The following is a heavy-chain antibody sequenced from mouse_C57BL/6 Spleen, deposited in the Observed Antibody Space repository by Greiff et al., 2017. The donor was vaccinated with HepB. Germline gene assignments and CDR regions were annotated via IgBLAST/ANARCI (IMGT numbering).Heavy chain of an antibody. V-gene: IGHV10-3*01. Sequence: EVKLQESGGGLVQPKGSLKLSCAASGFTFNTYAMHWVRQAPGKGLEWVARIRSKSSNYATYYADSVKDRFTISRDDSQSMLYLQMNNLKTEDTAMYYCVRDGITTVAQFPHWYFDVWGTGTTVTVSS. J-gene: IGHJ1*03. D-gene: IGHD1-1*01. CDR1: GFTFNTYA. CDR2: IRSKSSNYAT. CDR3: VRDGITTVAQFPHWYFDV.